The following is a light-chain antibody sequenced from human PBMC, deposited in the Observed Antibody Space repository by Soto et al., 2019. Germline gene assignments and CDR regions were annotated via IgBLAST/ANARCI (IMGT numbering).Light chain of an antibody. J-gene: IGKJ1*01. CDR3: QHDNSYSEA. CDR1: QTISSW. V-gene: IGKV1-5*03. Sequence: DIQMTQSPSTLSGSVGDRVTITCRASQTISSWLAWYQQKPGKAPKLLIYKASTLKSGVPSRFSGSGSGTEFTLTISSLQPDDFATYYCQHDNSYSEAFGQGTKVELK. CDR2: KAS.